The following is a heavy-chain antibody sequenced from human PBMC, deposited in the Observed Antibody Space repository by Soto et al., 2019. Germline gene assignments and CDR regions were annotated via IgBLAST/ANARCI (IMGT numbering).Heavy chain of an antibody. D-gene: IGHD2-21*01. CDR3: AKDLFPTSGQRFFFES. J-gene: IGHJ4*02. CDR1: VFTFSTYA. CDR2: ILHDETP. V-gene: IGHV3-23*01. Sequence: PGGSLLLSCASSVFTFSTYAMTWVRQAPGRGLEWVSTILHDETPFYTDSVKGRFTISRDNVRGTLYLQMNGLRVEDAALYFCAKDLFPTSGQRFFFESWGQGSLVTVSS.